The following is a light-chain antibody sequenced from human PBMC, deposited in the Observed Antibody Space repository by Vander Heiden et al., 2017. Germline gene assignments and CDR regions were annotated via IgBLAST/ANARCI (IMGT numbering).Light chain of an antibody. CDR3: QQYGNSPLT. Sequence: DIVLTQTPGTLSLSPGERAALSCRASQSVSGNMLAWYRQKPGQAPRLLISDASNRATGIPDRFSASGSGTDFTLTISRLEPEDFAVYYCQQYGNSPLTFGGGTEVESK. V-gene: IGKV3-20*01. CDR2: DAS. J-gene: IGKJ4*01. CDR1: QSVSGNM.